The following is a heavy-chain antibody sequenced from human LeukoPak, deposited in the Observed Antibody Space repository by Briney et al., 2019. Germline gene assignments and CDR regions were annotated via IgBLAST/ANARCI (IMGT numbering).Heavy chain of an antibody. Sequence: PGGSLRLSCAASGFTFSSYAMTWVRQAPGKGLEWVSGITGGGGSTYYADSVKGRFSISRDNSKNTLYLQMNSLRAEDTAVYYCAKALGGAYFDYWGQGTLVTVSS. CDR3: AKALGGAYFDY. CDR1: GFTFSSYA. V-gene: IGHV3-23*01. J-gene: IGHJ4*02. CDR2: ITGGGGST. D-gene: IGHD3-16*01.